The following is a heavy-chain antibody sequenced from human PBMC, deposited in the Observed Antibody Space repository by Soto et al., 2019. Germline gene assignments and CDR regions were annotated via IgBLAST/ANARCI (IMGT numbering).Heavy chain of an antibody. Sequence: QVQLVQSGAEVKKPGASVKVSCKASGYTFTGYYIHWVRQAPGKGLEWMGWINPNKGATNYAQKFQGRVTLTRDTSISTAYMELSRLRSDDTAVYYCATPSGGLAVARWGQGSLVTVSS. CDR2: INPNKGAT. CDR1: GYTFTGYY. D-gene: IGHD6-19*01. V-gene: IGHV1-2*02. CDR3: ATPSGGLAVAR. J-gene: IGHJ4*02.